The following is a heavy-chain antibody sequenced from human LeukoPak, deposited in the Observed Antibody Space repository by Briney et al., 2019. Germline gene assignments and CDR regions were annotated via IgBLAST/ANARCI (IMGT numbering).Heavy chain of an antibody. J-gene: IGHJ4*02. CDR1: GGSVSSGSHY. V-gene: IGHV4-61*01. CDR2: VYYSGST. CDR3: VTYIVAAGYLHY. D-gene: IGHD6-13*01. Sequence: SETLSLTCTVSGGSVSSGSHYWSWIRQPPGKGLEWIGYVYYSGSTMYNPSLKSRVIISVDTSKNQFSLKLTSVTAADTAVYFCVTYIVAAGYLHYWGQGTLVTVSS.